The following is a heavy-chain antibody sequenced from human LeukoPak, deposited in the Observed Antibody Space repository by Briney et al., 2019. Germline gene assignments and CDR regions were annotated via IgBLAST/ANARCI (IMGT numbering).Heavy chain of an antibody. V-gene: IGHV3-7*01. CDR2: IKQDGSIK. CDR1: GFTFSTYW. D-gene: IGHD3-9*01. CDR3: ARVVHDILTGYYNY. Sequence: GGSLRLSCAASGFTFSTYWMSWVRQAPGKGLEWVANIKQDGSIKYYVDSVKGRFTISRDNAKNSLYLQMNSLRAEDTAVYYCARVVHDILTGYYNYWGQGTLVTVSS. J-gene: IGHJ4*02.